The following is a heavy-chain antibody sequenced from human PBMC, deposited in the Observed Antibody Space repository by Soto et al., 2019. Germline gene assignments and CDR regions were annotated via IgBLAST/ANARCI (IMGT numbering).Heavy chain of an antibody. CDR3: ANSLRSWSDY. V-gene: IGHV2-5*01. Sequence: ESGPTREPTQTLTLTCTFSGFSLSTSGVGVGWIRQPPGKALEWLALIYWNDDKRYSPSLKSRLTITKDTSKNQVVLTMTNMDPVDTAKYYCANSLRSWSDYWGQGTLVTVSS. CDR1: GFSLSTSGVG. CDR2: IYWNDDK. D-gene: IGHD6-13*01. J-gene: IGHJ4*02.